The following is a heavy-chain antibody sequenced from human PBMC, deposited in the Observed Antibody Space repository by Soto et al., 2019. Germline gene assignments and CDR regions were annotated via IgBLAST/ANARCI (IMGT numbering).Heavy chain of an antibody. J-gene: IGHJ5*02. CDR1: GGSISSSNW. Sequence: PSETLSLTCAVSGGSISSSNWWSWVRQPPGKGLEWIGEIYHSGSTNYNPSLKSRVTISVDKSKNQFSLKLSSVTAADTAVYYCARPYYDILTGSPNWFDPWGQGTLVTVSS. D-gene: IGHD3-9*01. CDR3: ARPYYDILTGSPNWFDP. CDR2: IYHSGST. V-gene: IGHV4-4*02.